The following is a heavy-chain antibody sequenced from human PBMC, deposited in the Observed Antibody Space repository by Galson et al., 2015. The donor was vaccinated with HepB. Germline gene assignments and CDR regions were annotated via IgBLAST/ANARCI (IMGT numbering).Heavy chain of an antibody. V-gene: IGHV3-21*01. J-gene: IGHJ4*02. CDR1: EFIFSDFT. D-gene: IGHD2-2*01. CDR2: ISSSGYYT. CDR3: ARVLSTSWASGFDY. Sequence: SLRLSCAGSEFIFSDFTMNWVRQAPGKGLEWVSSISSSGYYTDYADSVKGRFTISRDNAKNSLFLQMNSLRADDTAVYYCARVLSTSWASGFDYWGQGTLSPSP.